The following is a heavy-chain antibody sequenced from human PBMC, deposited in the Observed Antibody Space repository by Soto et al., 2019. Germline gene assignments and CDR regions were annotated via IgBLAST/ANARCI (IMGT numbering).Heavy chain of an antibody. V-gene: IGHV4-39*01. D-gene: IGHD5-12*01. J-gene: IGHJ4*02. CDR1: GGSLSSSSYY. CDR3: ARPTSGYEAFDY. Sequence: SETLSLTCTVSGGSLSSSSYYWGWVRQPPGKGLEWIGSIYYSGSTYYNPSLKSRVTISVDTSKNQFSLKLSSVTAADTAVYYCARPTSGYEAFDYWGQGTLVTVSS. CDR2: IYYSGST.